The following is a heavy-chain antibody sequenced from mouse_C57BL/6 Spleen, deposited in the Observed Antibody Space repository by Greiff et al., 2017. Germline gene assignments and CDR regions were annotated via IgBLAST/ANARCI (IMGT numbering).Heavy chain of an antibody. V-gene: IGHV1-26*01. CDR2: INPNNGVT. CDR1: GYTFTDYY. J-gene: IGHJ3*01. Sequence: EVQLQQSGPELVKPGASVKISCKASGYTFTDYYMNWVKQSHGKSLEWIGDINPNNGVTSYNQKFKGKATLTVDKSSSTAYMELRSLTSEDSAVYYCARGGAWFAYWGQGTLVTVSA. CDR3: ARGGAWFAY.